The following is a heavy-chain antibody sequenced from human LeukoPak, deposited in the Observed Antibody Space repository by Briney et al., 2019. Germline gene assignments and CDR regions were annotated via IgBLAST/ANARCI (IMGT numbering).Heavy chain of an antibody. CDR1: GYSISSGYY. Sequence: SETLSLTCTVAGYSISSGYYWGWLRQSPGKGLEWIASIYHTGETHYHPSLKSRVTISVDTSKNQFSLKLSSVTAADTAVYYCATTEHSGIAAAGPFDYWGQGTLVTVSS. CDR2: IYHTGET. V-gene: IGHV4-38-2*02. CDR3: ATTEHSGIAAAGPFDY. J-gene: IGHJ4*02. D-gene: IGHD6-13*01.